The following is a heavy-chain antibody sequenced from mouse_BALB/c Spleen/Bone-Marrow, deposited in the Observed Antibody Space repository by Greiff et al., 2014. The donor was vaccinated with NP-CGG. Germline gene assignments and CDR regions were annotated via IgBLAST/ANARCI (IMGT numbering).Heavy chain of an antibody. V-gene: IGHV14-3*02. D-gene: IGHD1-1*01. Sequence: EVMLVESGAELVKPGASAKLSCTASGFNIKDTYMHWVKQRPEQGLEWIGRIDPANGNTKYDPKFQGKATITADTSSNTAYLQLSSLTSEDTAVYYCASYYYGSSRFAYWGQGTLVTVSA. CDR1: GFNIKDTY. CDR3: ASYYYGSSRFAY. CDR2: IDPANGNT. J-gene: IGHJ3*01.